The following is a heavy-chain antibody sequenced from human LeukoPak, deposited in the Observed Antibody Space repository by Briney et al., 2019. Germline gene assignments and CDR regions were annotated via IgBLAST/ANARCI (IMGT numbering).Heavy chain of an antibody. Sequence: PSETLSLTCAVYGGSFSGYYWSWIRQPPGKGLEWIGEINHSGSTNYNPSLKSRVTISVDTSKNQFSLKLSSVTAADTAVYYCARQLGYCSSTRCHKEIDYWGQGTLVTVSS. CDR1: GGSFSGYY. CDR3: ARQLGYCSSTRCHKEIDY. CDR2: INHSGST. J-gene: IGHJ4*02. V-gene: IGHV4-34*01. D-gene: IGHD2-2*01.